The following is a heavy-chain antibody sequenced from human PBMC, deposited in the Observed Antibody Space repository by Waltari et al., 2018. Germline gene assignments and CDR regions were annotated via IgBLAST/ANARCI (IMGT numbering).Heavy chain of an antibody. J-gene: IGHJ6*03. CDR2: VYYTGRN. V-gene: IGHV4-59*01. Sequence: QVQLQESGPGLVMPSETLSLTCPVSVGSISSYSWSWIRQSPGKVLEWIGNVYYTGRNNSNPSLKSRASISVDTSKNEFSLRLSSVTAADTAVYYCARSYFDVGSGRYYYYMDVWGKGTTVTISS. CDR3: ARSYFDVGSGRYYYYMDV. CDR1: VGSISSYS. D-gene: IGHD3-3*01.